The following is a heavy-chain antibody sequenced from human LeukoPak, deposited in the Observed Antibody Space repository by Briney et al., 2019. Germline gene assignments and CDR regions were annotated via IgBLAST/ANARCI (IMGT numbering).Heavy chain of an antibody. J-gene: IGHJ4*02. Sequence: HAGRSLRLSCVASGFTLSSYGMHWVRQAPGKGLEWLAVISHDGNNKYYADSVRGRFTLSRDNSKNTLYLQMNSLRAEDTAVYYCAKSGLSSGWYPYDNWGQGALVTVSS. V-gene: IGHV3-30*18. CDR1: GFTLSSYG. D-gene: IGHD6-19*01. CDR2: ISHDGNNK. CDR3: AKSGLSSGWYPYDN.